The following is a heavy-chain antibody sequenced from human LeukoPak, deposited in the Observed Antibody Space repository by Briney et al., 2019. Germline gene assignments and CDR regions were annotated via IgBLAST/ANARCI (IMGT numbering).Heavy chain of an antibody. CDR2: ISYDGSNK. V-gene: IGHV3-30*04. D-gene: IGHD1-26*01. Sequence: PGGSLRLSCAASGFTFSNYAVHWVRQAPGRGLEWVAVISYDGSNKYYADSVKGRFTISRDNSKNTLYLQMNSLRAEDTALYYCAKDKGFSGTKYPDYWGQGTLVTVSS. J-gene: IGHJ4*02. CDR3: AKDKGFSGTKYPDY. CDR1: GFTFSNYA.